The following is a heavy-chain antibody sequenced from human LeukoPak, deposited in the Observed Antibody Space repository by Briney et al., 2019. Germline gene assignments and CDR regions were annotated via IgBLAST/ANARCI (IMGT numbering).Heavy chain of an antibody. J-gene: IGHJ4*02. CDR2: IYHSGST. CDR1: GGSISSSNW. Sequence: SETLSLTCAVSGGSISSSNWWSWVRQPPGKGLEWIGEIYHSGSTNYNPSLKSRVTISVDKSKNQFSLKLSSVTAADTAVYYCAMYYYDSSGYYYDYWGQGTLVTVSS. D-gene: IGHD3-22*01. CDR3: AMYYYDSSGYYYDY. V-gene: IGHV4-4*02.